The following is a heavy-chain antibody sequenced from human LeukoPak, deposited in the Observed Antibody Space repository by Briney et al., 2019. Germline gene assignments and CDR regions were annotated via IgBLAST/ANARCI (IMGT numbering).Heavy chain of an antibody. Sequence: GRSLRLSCAASGFTFSSYDMNWVRQAPGKGLEWVADISYGGSTKYYADSVKGRFTISRDNSKNTLYLQMNSLRAEDTAVYYCARACGGDCYSEGRGDLDYWGQGTLVTVSS. J-gene: IGHJ4*02. CDR1: GFTFSSYD. CDR2: ISYGGSTK. V-gene: IGHV3-30-3*01. CDR3: ARACGGDCYSEGRGDLDY. D-gene: IGHD2-21*02.